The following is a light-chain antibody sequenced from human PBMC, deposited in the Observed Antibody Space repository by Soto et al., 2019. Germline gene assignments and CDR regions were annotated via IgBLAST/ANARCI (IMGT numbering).Light chain of an antibody. J-gene: IGLJ1*01. V-gene: IGLV1-51*01. Sequence: GQKVTISFSGSSSNIGGNSVSWYQQLPGTAPNILIYDDNKRPSGIPDRFSGSKSGTSATMGITGFQTGDEADYYCGSWDSSLSAYVFGTGTRSPS. CDR2: DDN. CDR1: SSNIGGNS. CDR3: GSWDSSLSAYV.